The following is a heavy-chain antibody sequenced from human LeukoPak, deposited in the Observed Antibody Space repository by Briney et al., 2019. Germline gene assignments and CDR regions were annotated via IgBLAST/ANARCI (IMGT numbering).Heavy chain of an antibody. CDR2: IYYSGST. V-gene: IGHV4-31*03. Sequence: SQTLSLTCTVSGGSISSGGYYWSWIRQHPGKGLEWIGYIYYSGSTYYNPSLKSRVTISVDTSKNQFSLKLSSVTAADTAVYYCARVIRGSYGQARSLYGMDVWGQGTTVTVSS. CDR1: GGSISSGGYY. D-gene: IGHD5-18*01. J-gene: IGHJ6*02. CDR3: ARVIRGSYGQARSLYGMDV.